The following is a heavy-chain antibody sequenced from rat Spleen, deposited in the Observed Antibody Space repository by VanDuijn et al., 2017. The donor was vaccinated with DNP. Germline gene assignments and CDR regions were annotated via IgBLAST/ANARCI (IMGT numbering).Heavy chain of an antibody. CDR3: TIFMYTTDYAMDA. CDR1: GFTFSDYA. J-gene: IGHJ4*01. V-gene: IGHV5S23*01. CDR2: ISTSGGST. Sequence: EVQLVESGGGLVQPGRSLKLSCAASGFTFSDYAMAWVRQAPTKGLEWVATISTSGGSTYYRDSVKGRFTISRDNAKSTLYLQMNSLRSEDTATYYCTIFMYTTDYAMDAWGQGTSVTVSS. D-gene: IGHD1-6*01.